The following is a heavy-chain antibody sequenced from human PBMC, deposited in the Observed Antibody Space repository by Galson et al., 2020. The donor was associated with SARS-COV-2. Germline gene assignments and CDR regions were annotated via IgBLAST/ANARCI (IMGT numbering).Heavy chain of an antibody. CDR1: GFTFPYYA. CDR3: TKTCVTTNCYAVWSDF. J-gene: IGHJ4*02. D-gene: IGHD2-2*01. CDR2: MSGSGGGS. V-gene: IGHV3-23*01. Sequence: GESLNISCAASGFTFPYYAMSWVRQSPGKGLEWVSTMSGSGGGSFYADSVKGRFSVSRDNSMNTLYLHMSSLRAEDTAIYYCTKTCVTTNCYAVWSDFWGQGTQVTVSS.